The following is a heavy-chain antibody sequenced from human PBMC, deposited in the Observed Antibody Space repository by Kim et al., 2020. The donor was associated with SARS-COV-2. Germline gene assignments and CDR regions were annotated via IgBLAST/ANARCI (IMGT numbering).Heavy chain of an antibody. CDR2: INHSGST. J-gene: IGHJ4*02. Sequence: SETLSLTCAVYGGSFSGYYWSWIRQPPGKGLEWIGEINHSGSTNYNPSLKSRVTISVDTSKNQFSLKLSSVTAADTAVYYCARGSGWYYFDYWGQGTLVTVSS. CDR1: GGSFSGYY. V-gene: IGHV4-34*01. CDR3: ARGSGWYYFDY. D-gene: IGHD6-19*01.